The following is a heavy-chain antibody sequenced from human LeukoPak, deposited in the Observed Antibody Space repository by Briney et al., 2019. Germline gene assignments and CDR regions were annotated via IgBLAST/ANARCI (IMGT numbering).Heavy chain of an antibody. V-gene: IGHV1-2*02. D-gene: IGHD2-15*01. J-gene: IGHJ4*02. CDR2: INPNSGGT. Sequence: ASVKVSCKASGYTFTGYYMHWVRQAPGQGLEWMGWINPNSGGTNYVQKFQGRVTMTRDTSIRTAYMELSRLRSDDTAVYYCARDSSYCSGGSCYPRDYWGQGTLVTVSS. CDR3: ARDSSYCSGGSCYPRDY. CDR1: GYTFTGYY.